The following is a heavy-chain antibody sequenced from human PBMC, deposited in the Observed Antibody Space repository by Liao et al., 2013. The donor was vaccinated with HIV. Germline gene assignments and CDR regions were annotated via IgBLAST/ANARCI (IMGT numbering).Heavy chain of an antibody. J-gene: IGHJ3*01. V-gene: IGHV4-4*07. CDR2: IYTSGNT. D-gene: IGHD3-3*01. CDR1: GGSINSNY. CDR3: AARITISGVAIPHALDV. Sequence: QVRLQESGPGVVKSSQTLSLTCTVSGGSINSNYWSWIRRPAGKGLEWIGRIYTSGNTNYNPSLKSRVTMSVDTSKNQFSLKLTSVTAADTAVYYCAARITISGVAIPHALDVWGQGTMVAVSS.